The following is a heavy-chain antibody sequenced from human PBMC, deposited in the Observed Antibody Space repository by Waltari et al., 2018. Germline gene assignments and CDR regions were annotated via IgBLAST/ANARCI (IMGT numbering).Heavy chain of an antibody. CDR2: IIPILGIA. V-gene: IGHV1-69*02. CDR3: ARGAHYYYYGMDV. Sequence: QVQLVQSGAEVKKPGPSVKVSCKASGGTFSSYTISWVRQAPGQGLEWMGRIIPILGIANYAQKFQGRVTITADKSTSTAYMELSSLRSEDTAVYYCARGAHYYYYGMDVWGQGTTVTVSS. CDR1: GGTFSSYT. J-gene: IGHJ6*02. D-gene: IGHD5-12*01.